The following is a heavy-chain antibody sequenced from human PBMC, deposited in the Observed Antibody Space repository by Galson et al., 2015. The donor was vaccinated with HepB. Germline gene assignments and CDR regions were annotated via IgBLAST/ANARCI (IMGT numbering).Heavy chain of an antibody. CDR1: GFTFSSYA. CDR2: ISASGGST. D-gene: IGHD5-24*01. CDR3: AKGGGRGDGYVNSFDY. V-gene: IGHV3-23*01. Sequence: SLRLSCAASGFTFSSYAMSWVRQAPGEGLEWVSVISASGGSTYYADSVKGRFTISRDNSKNTLYLQMNSLRAEDTAVYDCAKGGGRGDGYVNSFDYWGQGTLVTVSS. J-gene: IGHJ4*02.